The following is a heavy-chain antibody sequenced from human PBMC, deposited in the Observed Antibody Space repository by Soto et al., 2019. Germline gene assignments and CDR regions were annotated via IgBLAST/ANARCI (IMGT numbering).Heavy chain of an antibody. CDR3: AKGHCSGGSCHYYFDY. D-gene: IGHD2-15*01. CDR2: ISGSGTSR. J-gene: IGHJ4*02. CDR1: GFTFSSYA. Sequence: GSLRLSCAASGFTFSSYAMSWVRQAPGKGLEWVSGISGSGTSRYYADSVKGRFTISRDNSKNTLFLQMNSLRAEDTAVYYCAKGHCSGGSCHYYFDYWGQGTLVTVSS. V-gene: IGHV3-23*01.